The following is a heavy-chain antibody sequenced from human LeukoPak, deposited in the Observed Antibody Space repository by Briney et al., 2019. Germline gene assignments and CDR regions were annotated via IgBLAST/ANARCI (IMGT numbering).Heavy chain of an antibody. Sequence: SGTLSLTCAVSGGSISSSNWWSGVRQPPGQGLGWIGEIYHSGSTNYNPSLKSRVTISVDKSKNQFSLKLSSVTAADTAVYYCARRKEGGYCSGGSCYPFAFDIWGQGTMVTVSS. D-gene: IGHD2-15*01. CDR3: ARRKEGGYCSGGSCYPFAFDI. CDR2: IYHSGST. V-gene: IGHV4-4*02. CDR1: GGSISSSNW. J-gene: IGHJ3*02.